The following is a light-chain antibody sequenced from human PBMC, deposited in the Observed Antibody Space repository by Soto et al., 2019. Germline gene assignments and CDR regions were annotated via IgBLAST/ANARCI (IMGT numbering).Light chain of an antibody. Sequence: QSALTQPRSVSGSPGQSVTISCTGTSSDVGGYNYVSWYQQHPGQAPKLMIYDVSKRPSGVPDRFSCSKSGHTASLTISGLRAEDEAEDYCCSYACYYAFWLFGTGTKVTVL. CDR1: SSDVGGYNY. J-gene: IGLJ3*02. V-gene: IGLV2-11*01. CDR3: CSYACYYAFWL. CDR2: DVS.